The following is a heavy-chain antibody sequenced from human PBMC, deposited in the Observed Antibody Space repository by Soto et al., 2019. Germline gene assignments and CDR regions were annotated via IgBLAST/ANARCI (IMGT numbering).Heavy chain of an antibody. CDR1: GYTFTSYG. CDR3: ARDLLGIAVAGTPDY. CDR2: ISAYNGNT. V-gene: IGHV1-18*01. Sequence: ASVKVSCKASGYTFTSYGIIWVRQAPGQGLEWMGWISAYNGNTNYAQKLQGRVTMTTDTSTSTAYMELRSLRSDDTAVYYCARDLLGIAVAGTPDYWGQGTLVTVSS. D-gene: IGHD6-19*01. J-gene: IGHJ4*02.